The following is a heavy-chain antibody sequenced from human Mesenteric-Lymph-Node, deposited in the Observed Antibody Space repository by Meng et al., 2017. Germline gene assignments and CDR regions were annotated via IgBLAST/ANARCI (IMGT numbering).Heavy chain of an antibody. Sequence: QVQLQESGPGLVKPSGTLSLTCTVSGGSISSINWWTWVRQPPGKGLEWIGEIYHSGSTNYNPSLKSRVTILVDKSKNQFSLKLSSVTAADTAVYYCARVAAAGNEWFDPWGQGTLVTVSS. CDR2: IYHSGST. V-gene: IGHV4-4*02. J-gene: IGHJ5*02. CDR3: ARVAAAGNEWFDP. CDR1: GGSISSINW. D-gene: IGHD6-13*01.